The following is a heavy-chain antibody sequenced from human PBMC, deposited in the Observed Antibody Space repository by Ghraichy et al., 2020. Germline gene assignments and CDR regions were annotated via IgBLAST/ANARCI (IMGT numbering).Heavy chain of an antibody. CDR2: IYYSGHS. CDR1: DASMNNRRFH. V-gene: IGHV4-39*02. D-gene: IGHD2-15*01. CDR3: ASARIVEVFGARNPNWFDP. J-gene: IGHJ5*02. Sequence: SETLSLTCAVSDASMNNRRFHWGWIRQPPWKGLEWITSIYYSGHSYDNPSLKSRLTFSLDTSKNHFSLQLHSVTAADTAVYFCASARIVEVFGARNPNWFDPWGQGILVSVSS.